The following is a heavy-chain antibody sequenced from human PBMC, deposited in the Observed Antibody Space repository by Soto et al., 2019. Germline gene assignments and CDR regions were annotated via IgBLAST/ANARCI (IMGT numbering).Heavy chain of an antibody. Sequence: GGSLRLSCAASGFTFSSHEMNWVRQAPWKGLEWVSYISTSGSKIYYADSVEGRFTISRDNAKNSLYLQMNSLRAEDTAVYYSARRWLQLPDAFDIWCQGTMVTVSS. J-gene: IGHJ3*02. CDR3: ARRWLQLPDAFDI. CDR2: ISTSGSKI. D-gene: IGHD5-12*01. V-gene: IGHV3-48*03. CDR1: GFTFSSHE.